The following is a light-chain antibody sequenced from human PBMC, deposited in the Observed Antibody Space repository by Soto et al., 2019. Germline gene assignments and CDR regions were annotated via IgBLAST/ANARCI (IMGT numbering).Light chain of an antibody. V-gene: IGLV2-8*01. CDR1: SSDVGGYYY. Sequence: QSALTQPASVSGSPGQSITISCTGTSSDVGGYYYVSWYQQNPGKAPKLMIYEVTRRPSGVPDRIFGSKSDTTASLTVSGLQADDEGHYYCSSFAGTNSFVFGTGTKLTVL. J-gene: IGLJ1*01. CDR3: SSFAGTNSFV. CDR2: EVT.